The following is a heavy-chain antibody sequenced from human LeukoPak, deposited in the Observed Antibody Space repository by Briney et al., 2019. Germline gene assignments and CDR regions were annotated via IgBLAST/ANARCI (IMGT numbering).Heavy chain of an antibody. CDR3: ARLGGIAPPIIDY. CDR2: VYYSGTT. V-gene: IGHV4-59*08. J-gene: IGHJ4*02. CDR1: GGSLSGYY. Sequence: SETLSLTCTVSGGSLSGYYWNWIRQSPGGGLEWIGFVYYSGTTFYNPSLKSRVTISVDTSKNQFSLKLSSVTAADTAVYYCARLGGIAPPIIDYWGQGTLVTVSS. D-gene: IGHD6-13*01.